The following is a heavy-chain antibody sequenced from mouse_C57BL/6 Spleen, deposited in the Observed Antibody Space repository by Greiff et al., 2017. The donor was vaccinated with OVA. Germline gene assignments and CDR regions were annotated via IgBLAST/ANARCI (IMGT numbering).Heavy chain of an antibody. J-gene: IGHJ2*01. CDR3: ARPSIYYGLDY. Sequence: QVQLQQPGAELVRPGSSVKLSCKASGYTFTSYWMHWVKQRPIQGLEWIGNIDPSDSETHYNQKFKDKATLTVDKSSSTAYMELNSLTSEDSAVYYCARPSIYYGLDYWGQGTTLTVSS. D-gene: IGHD2-1*01. CDR2: IDPSDSET. V-gene: IGHV1-52*01. CDR1: GYTFTSYW.